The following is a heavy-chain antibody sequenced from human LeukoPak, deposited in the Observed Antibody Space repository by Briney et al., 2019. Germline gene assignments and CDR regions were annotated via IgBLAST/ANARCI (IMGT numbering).Heavy chain of an antibody. V-gene: IGHV3-15*01. CDR3: TTERMITFGGVIAIFDY. J-gene: IGHJ4*02. Sequence: GGSLRLSCAASGFIFSNAWMSWVRQAPGKGLEWVGRIKNKADGGATDYAAPMKGRFTISRDDSKNTLFLQMNSLKTEDTGVYYCTTERMITFGGVIAIFDYWGQGTLVTVSS. D-gene: IGHD3-16*02. CDR2: IKNKADGGAT. CDR1: GFIFSNAW.